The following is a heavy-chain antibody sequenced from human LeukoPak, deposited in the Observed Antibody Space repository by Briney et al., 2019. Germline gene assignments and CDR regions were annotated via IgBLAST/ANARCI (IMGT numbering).Heavy chain of an antibody. CDR1: GFTFSSYA. J-gene: IGHJ5*02. CDR2: ISYDGSNK. V-gene: IGHV3-30*01. D-gene: IGHD2-2*01. CDR3: ARDRGPRYCSSTSCLTGFDP. Sequence: PGGSLRLSCAASGFTFSSYAMHWVRQAPGKGLEWVAVISYDGSNKYYADSVKGRFTISRDNSKNTLYLQMNSLRAEDTAVYYCARDRGPRYCSSTSCLTGFDPWGQGTLVTVSS.